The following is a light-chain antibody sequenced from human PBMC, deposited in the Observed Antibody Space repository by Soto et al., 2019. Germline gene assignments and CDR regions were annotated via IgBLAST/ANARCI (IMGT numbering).Light chain of an antibody. V-gene: IGLV2-14*01. CDR3: DSYTSSSSYV. J-gene: IGLJ1*01. CDR1: GSDVGGYRY. CDR2: DVS. Sequence: QSALTQPASVSGSPGQSIAISCTGTGSDVGGYRYVSWYQQHPGKAPKLIIYDVSNRPSGVSDRFSGSKSGNTASLTISGLQSEYEADYYCDSYTSSSSYVFGTGTQLTVL.